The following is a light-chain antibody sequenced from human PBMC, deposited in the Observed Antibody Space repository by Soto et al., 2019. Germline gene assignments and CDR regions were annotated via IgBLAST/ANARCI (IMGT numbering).Light chain of an antibody. J-gene: IGKJ5*01. Sequence: DIQMTQSPSTLSGSVGNRVTITCRASQTISSSLAWYQQKPGEAPRLLIYAASTLQSGVPSRFSGSGYGTEFTLTISSLQPDDFASYYCQKLHNFPLTFGQGTRLEIK. CDR1: QTISSS. CDR2: AAS. V-gene: IGKV1-9*01. CDR3: QKLHNFPLT.